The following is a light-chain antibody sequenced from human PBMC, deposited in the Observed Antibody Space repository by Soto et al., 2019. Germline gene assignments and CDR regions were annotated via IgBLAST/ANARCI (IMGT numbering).Light chain of an antibody. V-gene: IGKV4-1*01. CDR2: WAS. CDR3: QQYYSTPLT. J-gene: IGKJ4*02. CDR1: QSALSSSNNKNY. Sequence: DIVMTKSPDSLAVSLGERATINCKSSQSALSSSNNKNYLAWYQQKPGQPPKLPIYWASTRESGVPDRFSGSGSGTDFTLTISSLQAEDVAVYYCQQYYSTPLTFGGGTKVEIK.